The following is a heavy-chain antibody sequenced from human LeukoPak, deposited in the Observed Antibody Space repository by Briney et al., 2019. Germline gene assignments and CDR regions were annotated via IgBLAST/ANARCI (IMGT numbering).Heavy chain of an antibody. D-gene: IGHD6-6*01. J-gene: IGHJ3*02. V-gene: IGHV4-39*07. CDR3: ASQPLVAHPAFDI. CDR2: IYYSGST. CDR1: GGSISSSTYY. Sequence: SETLSLTCTVSGGSISSSTYYWGWIRQPPGKGLEWIGTIYYSGSTYYNPSLQSRVTISVDTSKNQFSLKLSSVTAADAAVYYCASQPLVAHPAFDIWGQGTMVTVSS.